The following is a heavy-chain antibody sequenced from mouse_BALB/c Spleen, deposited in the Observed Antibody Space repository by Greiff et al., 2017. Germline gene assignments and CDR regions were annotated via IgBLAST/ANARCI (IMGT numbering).Heavy chain of an antibody. D-gene: IGHD1-2*01. J-gene: IGHJ3*01. CDR1: GYSITSDYA. V-gene: IGHV3-2*02. CDR2: ISYSGST. Sequence: VQLKESGPGLVKPSQSLSLTCTVTGYSITSDYAWNWIRQFPGNKLEWMGYISYSGSTSYNPSLKSRISITRDTSKNQFFLQLNSVTTEDTATYYCARTGGYKVFAYWGQGTLVTVSA. CDR3: ARTGGYKVFAY.